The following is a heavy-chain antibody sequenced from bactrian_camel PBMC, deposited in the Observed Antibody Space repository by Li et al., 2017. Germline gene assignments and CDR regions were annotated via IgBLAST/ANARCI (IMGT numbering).Heavy chain of an antibody. V-gene: IGHV3S53*01. CDR1: GHTYTRYS. CDR3: AADVGMMSGDCRPNY. D-gene: IGHD7*01. J-gene: IGHJ4*01. Sequence: HVQLVESGGGSVLPGGSLRLSCAASGHTYTRYSVAWYRQAPGKGRVGVAAIDTDGSTVYADSVKGRFTISQDATNTVHLQMNNLKAEDTAIYYCAADVGMMSGDCRPNYWGQGTQVTVPS. CDR2: IDTDGST.